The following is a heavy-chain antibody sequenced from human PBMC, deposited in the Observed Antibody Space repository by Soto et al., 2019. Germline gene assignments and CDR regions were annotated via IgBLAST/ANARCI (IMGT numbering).Heavy chain of an antibody. D-gene: IGHD3-22*01. J-gene: IGHJ3*02. Sequence: GASVKVSWKASGYTFTSYYMHWVRQAPGPGLEWMGIINPSGGSTSYAQKFQGRVTMTRDTSTSTVYMELSSLRSEDTAVYYCARDVGYYDSSGYYSARDAFAIWGQGTMVTVSS. CDR1: GYTFTSYY. CDR2: INPSGGST. CDR3: ARDVGYYDSSGYYSARDAFAI. V-gene: IGHV1-46*01.